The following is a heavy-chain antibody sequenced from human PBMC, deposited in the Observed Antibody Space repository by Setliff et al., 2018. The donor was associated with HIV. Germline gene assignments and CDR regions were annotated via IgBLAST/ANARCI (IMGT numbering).Heavy chain of an antibody. D-gene: IGHD2-8*01. V-gene: IGHV4-34*01. CDR3: ATGLIMAPDY. Sequence: SETLSLTCAVYGESFSTYFWNWIRQPPGKGLEWIGQINHSGNTNYNPSLKSRVTISMGTSRNQFSLKLRSVTAADTAVYYCATGLIMAPDYWGQGSLVTVSS. J-gene: IGHJ4*02. CDR2: INHSGNT. CDR1: GESFSTYF.